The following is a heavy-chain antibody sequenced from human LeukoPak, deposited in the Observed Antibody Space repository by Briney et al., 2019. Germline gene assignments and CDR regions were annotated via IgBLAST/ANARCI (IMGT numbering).Heavy chain of an antibody. CDR3: ARADSGGSAFEY. Sequence: ASVKVSCKASGYTFTDYYMHWVRQVPGQGLEWVGWMNPNSGGTNYAQKFQGRVTMTGDTPITTAYMELSRLRFDDTAVYYCARADSGGSAFEYWGQGTLVTVSS. J-gene: IGHJ4*02. D-gene: IGHD3-22*01. CDR2: MNPNSGGT. CDR1: GYTFTDYY. V-gene: IGHV1-2*02.